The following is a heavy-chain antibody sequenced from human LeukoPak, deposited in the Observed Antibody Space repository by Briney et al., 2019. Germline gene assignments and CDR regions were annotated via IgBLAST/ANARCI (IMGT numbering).Heavy chain of an antibody. Sequence: SETLSLTCTVSGGSIGSSSYYWGWIRQPPGKGLEWIGSIYYSGSTYYNPSLKSRVTISVDTSKNQFSLKLSSVTAADAAVYYCARGLVRSPPGIWGQGTMVTASS. J-gene: IGHJ3*02. D-gene: IGHD4/OR15-4a*01. CDR1: GGSIGSSSYY. V-gene: IGHV4-39*01. CDR2: IYYSGST. CDR3: ARGLVRSPPGI.